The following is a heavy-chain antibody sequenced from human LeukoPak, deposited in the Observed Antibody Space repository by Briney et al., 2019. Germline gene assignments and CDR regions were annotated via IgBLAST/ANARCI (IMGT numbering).Heavy chain of an antibody. J-gene: IGHJ4*02. CDR3: ARGYSYGSGSYYCDY. D-gene: IGHD3-10*01. CDR1: GFTFSSYG. Sequence: PGGSLRLSCAASGFTFSSYGMHWVRQAPGKGLEWVAVIWYDGSNKYYADSVKGRFTISRDNSKNTLYLQMNSRRAEDTAVYYCARGYSYGSGSYYCDYWGQGTLVTVSS. CDR2: IWYDGSNK. V-gene: IGHV3-33*01.